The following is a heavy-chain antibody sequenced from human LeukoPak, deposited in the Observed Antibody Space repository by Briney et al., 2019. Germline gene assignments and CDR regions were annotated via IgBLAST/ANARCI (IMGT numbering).Heavy chain of an antibody. CDR3: ARVASTNSGYDMHFDY. Sequence: GGSLRLSCAASGFTFSSYAMHWVRQTPGKGLEWVAVISYDGSNKYYADSVKGRFTISRDNSKNTLYLQMNSLRAEDTAVYYCARVASTNSGYDMHFDYWGQGTLVTVSS. D-gene: IGHD5-12*01. CDR2: ISYDGSNK. J-gene: IGHJ4*02. CDR1: GFTFSSYA. V-gene: IGHV3-30-3*01.